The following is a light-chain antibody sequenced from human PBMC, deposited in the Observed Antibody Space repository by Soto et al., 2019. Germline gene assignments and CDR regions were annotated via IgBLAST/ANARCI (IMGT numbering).Light chain of an antibody. CDR1: SSDVGGYNY. V-gene: IGLV2-14*01. J-gene: IGLJ1*01. CDR2: EVS. CDR3: SSYTSSRAYV. Sequence: QSVLTQPASVSGSPGQSITISCTGTSSDVGGYNYVSWYQQQSGKAPKLMIHEVSNRPSGVSNRFSGSKSGNTASLTISGLQAEEEAHYYCSSYTSSRAYVFGIGTKVTVL.